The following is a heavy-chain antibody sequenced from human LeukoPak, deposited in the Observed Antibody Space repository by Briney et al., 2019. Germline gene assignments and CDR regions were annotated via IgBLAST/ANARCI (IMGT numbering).Heavy chain of an antibody. CDR1: GGSIRSGEHY. Sequence: SETLSLTCTVSGGSIRSGEHYWSWIRQHPGKGLEWIGYIYYTGSILYNPSFESRVTISVDTSKNQFSLQLSSVTAADTAVYYCARGSGYHTNYFDYWGQGTLVTVSS. CDR2: IYYTGSI. J-gene: IGHJ4*02. D-gene: IGHD3-3*01. CDR3: ARGSGYHTNYFDY. V-gene: IGHV4-31*03.